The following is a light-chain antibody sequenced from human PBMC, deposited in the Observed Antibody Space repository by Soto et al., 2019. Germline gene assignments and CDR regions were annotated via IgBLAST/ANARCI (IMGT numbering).Light chain of an antibody. CDR3: QHGYSAPFT. Sequence: DIQMTQSPSSLSASVGDRVTITCRASQSISSYLNWYQQKPRKAPKLLIYAASSLQSGVPSRFSGAGSGTDFALTISSLPPEDFATYYCQHGYSAPFTFGQGTKLEIK. J-gene: IGKJ2*01. CDR2: AAS. V-gene: IGKV1-39*01. CDR1: QSISSY.